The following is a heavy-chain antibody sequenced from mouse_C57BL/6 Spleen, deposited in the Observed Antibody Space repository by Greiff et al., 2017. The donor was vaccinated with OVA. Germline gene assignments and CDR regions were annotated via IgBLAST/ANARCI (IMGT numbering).Heavy chain of an antibody. CDR2: IDPSDSYT. Sequence: QVQLQQPGAELVMPGASVQLSCKASGYTFTSYWMHWVKQRPGQGLEWIGEIDPSDSYTNYNQKFKGKSTLTVDKSSSTAYMQLSSLTSEDSAVYYCARRGYGSSLAWFAYWGQGTLVTVSA. CDR3: ARRGYGSSLAWFAY. J-gene: IGHJ3*01. V-gene: IGHV1-69*01. D-gene: IGHD1-1*01. CDR1: GYTFTSYW.